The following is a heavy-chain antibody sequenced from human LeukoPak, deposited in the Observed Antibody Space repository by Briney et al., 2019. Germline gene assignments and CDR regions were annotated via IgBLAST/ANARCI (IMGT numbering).Heavy chain of an antibody. V-gene: IGHV4-59*01. CDR3: ARVVAAAGDNYFDY. D-gene: IGHD6-13*01. CDR2: IYYSGST. J-gene: IGHJ4*02. Sequence: SETLSLTCTVSGGSISGYYWSWIRQPPGKGLEWIGYIYYSGSTNYNPSLKSRVTISVDTSKNQFSLKLSSVTAADTAVYYCARVVAAAGDNYFDYWGQGTLVTVSS. CDR1: GGSISGYY.